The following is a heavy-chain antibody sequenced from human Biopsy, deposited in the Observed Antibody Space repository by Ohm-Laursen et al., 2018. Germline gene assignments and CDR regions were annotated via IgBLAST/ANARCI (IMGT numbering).Heavy chain of an antibody. V-gene: IGHV1-69*06. CDR3: ATKLTGYFHH. Sequence: GASVKVSCKPPGGTFSNYGVNWVRQAPGQGLEWLGGNIPIFGTGNYAQKFQDRVTVAADTSTSTATMELRSLRSDDTAVYYCATKLTGYFHHWGQGTLVIVSS. CDR2: NIPIFGTG. D-gene: IGHD3-9*01. J-gene: IGHJ1*01. CDR1: GGTFSNYG.